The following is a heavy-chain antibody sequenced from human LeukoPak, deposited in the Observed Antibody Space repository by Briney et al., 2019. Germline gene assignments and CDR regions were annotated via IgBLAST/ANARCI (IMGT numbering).Heavy chain of an antibody. CDR3: ARGRVAVYYMDV. Sequence: PSETLSLTCTVSGGSISSYYWSWIRQPPGKGLECIGYIHYTGSTNYNPSLKSRVTISVDTSKNQFSLKLNSVTAADTAVYCCARGRVAVYYMDVWGKGTTVTISS. D-gene: IGHD6-19*01. CDR1: GGSISSYY. CDR2: IHYTGST. V-gene: IGHV4-59*01. J-gene: IGHJ6*03.